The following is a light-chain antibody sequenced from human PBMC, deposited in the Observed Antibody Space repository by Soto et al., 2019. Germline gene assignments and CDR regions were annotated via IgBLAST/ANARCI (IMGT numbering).Light chain of an antibody. CDR2: GAS. Sequence: ELVLTQSPGTLSLSPGARATLSCRASQSVTNTYLAWYQQKRGQAPRLLIYGASTRATGIPDRFSGSASGTVFTPTISRLEPEDFAVYDCQQYSSSRTFGQGTKGDIK. V-gene: IGKV3-20*01. CDR1: QSVTNTY. J-gene: IGKJ1*01. CDR3: QQYSSSRT.